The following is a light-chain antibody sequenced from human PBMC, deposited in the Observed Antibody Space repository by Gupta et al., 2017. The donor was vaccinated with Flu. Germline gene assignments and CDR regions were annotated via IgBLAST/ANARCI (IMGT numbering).Light chain of an antibody. CDR3: QSYDISLSGSV. CDR2: GNN. J-gene: IGLJ3*02. V-gene: IGLV1-40*01. CDR1: SSNLGAGYD. Sequence: QSGLTQPPSVSGAPGKRLPISCTGSSSNLGAGYDVHWYQQFPGKAPKLLLYGNNHRPSGVPDRFSGSKSGTSASLAITGLQADDEADYFCQSYDISLSGSVFGGGTKLTIL.